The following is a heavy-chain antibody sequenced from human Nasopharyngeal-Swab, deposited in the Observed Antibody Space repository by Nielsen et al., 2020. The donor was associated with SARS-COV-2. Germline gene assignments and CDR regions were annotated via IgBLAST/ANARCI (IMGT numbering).Heavy chain of an antibody. CDR1: GFTFSSYW. D-gene: IGHD2-8*02. CDR3: ARTVVYYFDY. Sequence: GESLNISCAASGFTFSSYWMSWVRQAPGKGLEWVANIKQDGSEKYYVDSVKGRFTISRDNAKNSLYLQMNSLRAEDTAVYYCARTVVYYFDYWGQGTLVTVSS. V-gene: IGHV3-7*03. J-gene: IGHJ4*02. CDR2: IKQDGSEK.